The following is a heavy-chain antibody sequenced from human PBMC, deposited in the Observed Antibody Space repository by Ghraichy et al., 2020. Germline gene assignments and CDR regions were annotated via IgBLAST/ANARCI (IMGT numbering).Heavy chain of an antibody. D-gene: IGHD2-21*02. J-gene: IGHJ4*02. CDR3: ARDHCGGDCYFDY. V-gene: IGHV3-66*01. CDR2: IYSGGST. Sequence: GESLNISCAASGFTVSSNYMSWVRQAPGKGLEWVSVIYSGGSTYYADSVKGRFTISRDNSKNTLYLQMNSLRAEDTAVYYCARDHCGGDCYFDYWGQGTLVTVSS. CDR1: GFTVSSNY.